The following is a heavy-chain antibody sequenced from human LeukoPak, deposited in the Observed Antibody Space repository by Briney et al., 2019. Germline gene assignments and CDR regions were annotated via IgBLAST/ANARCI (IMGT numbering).Heavy chain of an antibody. CDR1: GFTFSSYS. Sequence: PGGSLRLSCAASGFTFSSYSMNWVRQAPGKGLEWVSSISSSSSYIYYADSVKGRFTISRDNSKNTLSLQMNSLRAEDTAEYYCAKARYSSGWYPHWGQGTLVTVSS. CDR2: ISSSSSYI. CDR3: AKARYSSGWYPH. V-gene: IGHV3-21*04. J-gene: IGHJ4*02. D-gene: IGHD6-19*01.